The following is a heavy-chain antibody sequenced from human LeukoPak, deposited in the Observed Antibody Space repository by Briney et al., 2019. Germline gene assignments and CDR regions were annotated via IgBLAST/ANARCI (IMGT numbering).Heavy chain of an antibody. V-gene: IGHV1-8*02. CDR1: GYTFTGYY. D-gene: IGHD2-2*02. CDR2: MNPNSGNT. J-gene: IGHJ4*02. CDR3: TRGSQNCASASCYNF. Sequence: ASVKVSCKASGYTFTGYYMHWVRQAPGQGLEWMGWMNPNSGNTGYAQKFQGRVTMTRSTSKRTAYMELGSLTSEDTAVYYCTRGSQNCASASCYNFWGQGTLVTVSS.